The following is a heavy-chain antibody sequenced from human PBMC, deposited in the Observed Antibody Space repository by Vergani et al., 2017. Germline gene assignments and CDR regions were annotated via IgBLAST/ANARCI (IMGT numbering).Heavy chain of an antibody. CDR2: INPNSGDT. Sequence: QVQLVQSGAEVKKPGASVKVSCKASGYTFTGYWMHWVRQAPGQGLEWMGWINPNSGDTNYAQKFQGRVTMTRDTSISTAYMALSRLRSDYTAVYYCSRRSGIVYDIFSGTQYFFDFWGQGTLVTVSS. J-gene: IGHJ4*02. V-gene: IGHV1-2*02. CDR1: GYTFTGYW. CDR3: SRRSGIVYDIFSGTQYFFDF. D-gene: IGHD3-9*01.